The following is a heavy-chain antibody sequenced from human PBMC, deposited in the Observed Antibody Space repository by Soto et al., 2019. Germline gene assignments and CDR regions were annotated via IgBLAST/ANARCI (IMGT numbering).Heavy chain of an antibody. Sequence: PGGSLRLSCAASGFTFSSYSMNWVRQAPGKGLEWVSYISSSSSTIYYADSVKGRFTISRDNAKNSLYLQINSLRDEDTAVYYCARDPGSIAARQEVWFDPWGQGILVTVSS. CDR2: ISSSSSTI. CDR3: ARDPGSIAARQEVWFDP. J-gene: IGHJ5*02. V-gene: IGHV3-48*02. CDR1: GFTFSSYS. D-gene: IGHD6-6*01.